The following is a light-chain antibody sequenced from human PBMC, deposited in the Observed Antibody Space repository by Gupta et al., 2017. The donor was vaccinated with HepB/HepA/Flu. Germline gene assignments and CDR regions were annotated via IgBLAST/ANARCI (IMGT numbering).Light chain of an antibody. CDR1: EVGDKY. CDR3: QSWDRNTV. CDR2: QDS. J-gene: IGLJ2*01. Sequence: SFVLTQPPSVSVSPGQTASITCSGNEVGDKYVFWYQQQSGQTPILVIYQDSKRPLGIPGRFSDSNSGDTATLTISGAEDVDEADYYCQSWDRNTVFGGGTKLTVL. V-gene: IGLV3-1*01.